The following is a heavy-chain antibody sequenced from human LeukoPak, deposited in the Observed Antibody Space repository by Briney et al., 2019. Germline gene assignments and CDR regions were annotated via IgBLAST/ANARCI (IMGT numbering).Heavy chain of an antibody. CDR2: IYPRDSNI. J-gene: IGHJ4*02. CDR1: EYSFTTYW. V-gene: IGHV5-51*01. D-gene: IGHD3-16*01. Sequence: GESLKISCKGSEYSFTTYWIAWVRQMPGKGLEWMGMIYPRDSNIKYSPPFQGQVTISADKSISTAYLQWSSLKASDTAMYYCARMIGLGEVSPYFDYWGQGTLVTVSS. CDR3: ARMIGLGEVSPYFDY.